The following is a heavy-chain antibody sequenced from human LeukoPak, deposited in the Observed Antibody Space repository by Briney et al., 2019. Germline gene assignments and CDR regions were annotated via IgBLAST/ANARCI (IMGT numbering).Heavy chain of an antibody. D-gene: IGHD3-22*01. CDR3: TKGARYYDSSGYWS. CDR2: ISSNSGSI. V-gene: IGHV3-9*01. CDR1: GFTFDDYA. Sequence: GGSLRPSCAASGFTFDDYAMHWVRQAPGKGLEWVSGISSNSGSIDYADSVKGRFTISRDNAKNSLYLQMNSLRAEDTALYYCTKGARYYDSSGYWSWGQGTLVTVSS. J-gene: IGHJ5*02.